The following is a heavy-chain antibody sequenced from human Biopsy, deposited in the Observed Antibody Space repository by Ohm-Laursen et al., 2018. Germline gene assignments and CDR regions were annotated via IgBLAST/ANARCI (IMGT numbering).Heavy chain of an antibody. CDR2: INHRGST. V-gene: IGHV4-34*01. Sequence: SETLSLTCAVYGGSFSGYYWSWIRQPPGKGLEWTGEINHRGSTNYNPSLKSRVTISVDTSKNQFSLKLRSVTAADTAVYYCARAVDYYDPYYYYGLDVWGQGTTVTVSS. CDR1: GGSFSGYY. D-gene: IGHD3-16*01. J-gene: IGHJ6*02. CDR3: ARAVDYYDPYYYYGLDV.